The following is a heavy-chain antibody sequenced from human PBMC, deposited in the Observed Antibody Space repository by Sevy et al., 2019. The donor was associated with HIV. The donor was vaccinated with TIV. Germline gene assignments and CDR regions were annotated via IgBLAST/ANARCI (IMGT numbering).Heavy chain of an antibody. D-gene: IGHD3-16*02. CDR3: AKGGYDYVWGSYRYYYFDY. CDR1: GFTFSSYA. J-gene: IGHJ4*02. CDR2: ISGSGGST. V-gene: IGHV3-23*01. Sequence: GGSLRLSCVASGFTFSSYAMSWVRQAPGKGLEWVSAISGSGGSTYYADSVKGRFTISRDNSKNTLYLQMNSLRAEDTAVYYCAKGGYDYVWGSYRYYYFDYWGQGTLVTVSS.